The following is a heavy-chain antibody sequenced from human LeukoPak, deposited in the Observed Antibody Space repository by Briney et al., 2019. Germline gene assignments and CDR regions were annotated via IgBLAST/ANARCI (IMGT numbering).Heavy chain of an antibody. D-gene: IGHD3-10*01. CDR2: ILYDGSNK. V-gene: IGHV3-30*18. Sequence: GSLRLSCAASGFTFSNYGIHWVRQAPGKGLEWVAFILYDGSNKYSADSVKGRFTISRDNSKITLYLQMNSLRAEDTAVYYCAKGYGSGSYSIDYWGQGTLVAVSS. CDR1: GFTFSNYG. J-gene: IGHJ4*02. CDR3: AKGYGSGSYSIDY.